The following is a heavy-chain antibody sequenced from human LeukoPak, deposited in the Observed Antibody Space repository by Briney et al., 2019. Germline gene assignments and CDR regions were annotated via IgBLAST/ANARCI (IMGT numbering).Heavy chain of an antibody. D-gene: IGHD2-15*01. CDR2: IDPSDSYT. J-gene: IGHJ4*02. CDR3: ARLYCSGGSCYQDDY. Sequence: GESLKISCKGSGYSFTSYWISWVRQMPGKGLEWMGRIDPSDSYTNYSPSFQGHVTISADKSISTAYLQRSSLKASDTAMYYCARLYCSGGSCYQDDYWGQGTLVTVSS. CDR1: GYSFTSYW. V-gene: IGHV5-10-1*01.